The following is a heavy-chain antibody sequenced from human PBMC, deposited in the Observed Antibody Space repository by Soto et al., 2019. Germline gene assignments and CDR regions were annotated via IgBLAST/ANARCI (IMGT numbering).Heavy chain of an antibody. V-gene: IGHV3-23*01. CDR2: VSGSGSHT. Sequence: GGSLRLSCAASGFSFSGYAMSWVRQAPGKGLEWVSAVSGSGSHTYYADSVKGRFTISRDNSKNTLYLQVNSLRAEDTAIYFCVKDLSGYYRPFDSWGQGTLVTVSS. CDR3: VKDLSGYYRPFDS. CDR1: GFSFSGYA. D-gene: IGHD3-22*01. J-gene: IGHJ4*02.